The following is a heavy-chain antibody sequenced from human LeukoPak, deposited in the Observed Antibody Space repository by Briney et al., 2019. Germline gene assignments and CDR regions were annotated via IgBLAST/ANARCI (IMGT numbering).Heavy chain of an antibody. J-gene: IGHJ4*02. CDR1: GYTFTSYG. V-gene: IGHV1-2*02. Sequence: EASVKVSCKASGYTFTSYGISWVRQAPGQGLKWMGWINPNSGGTNYAQKFQGRVTMTRDTSISTAYMELSRLRSDDTAVYYCAREGFFTLGDYWGQGTLVTVSS. CDR2: INPNSGGT. CDR3: AREGFFTLGDY. D-gene: IGHD3-10*01.